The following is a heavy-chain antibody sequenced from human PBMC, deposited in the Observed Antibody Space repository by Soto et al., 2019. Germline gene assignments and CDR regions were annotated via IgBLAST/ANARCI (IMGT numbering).Heavy chain of an antibody. J-gene: IGHJ4*02. V-gene: IGHV1-18*01. CDR2: ISAYNGNT. CDR1: GYIFTTYS. D-gene: IGHD2-2*01. Sequence: ASVKVSCKASGYIFTTYSIAWVRQAPGQGLEWMGWISAYNGNTNYAQKFQGRVTMTTDTSTNTAYMELRSLRSDDTAVYFCARCHRGLRYHLDSWGQGTLVTVSS. CDR3: ARCHRGLRYHLDS.